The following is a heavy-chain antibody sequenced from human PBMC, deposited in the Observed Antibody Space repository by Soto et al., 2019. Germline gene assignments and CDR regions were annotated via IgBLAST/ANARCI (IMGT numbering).Heavy chain of an antibody. Sequence: EVQLVESGGGLVQPGGSLRLSCAASGFTVSSNYMSWVRQAPGKGLEWVSVIYSGGSTFYADSVKGRFTRSRDNYKNTVYLQMNSLRAEDAGVYYCARAIGRGAAQTNSMDVWGKGTTVTVS. V-gene: IGHV3-66*01. CDR2: IYSGGST. CDR1: GFTVSSNY. D-gene: IGHD6-6*01. CDR3: ARAIGRGAAQTNSMDV. J-gene: IGHJ6*03.